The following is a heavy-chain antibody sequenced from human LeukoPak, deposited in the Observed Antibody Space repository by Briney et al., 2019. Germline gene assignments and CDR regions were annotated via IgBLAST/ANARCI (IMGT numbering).Heavy chain of an antibody. J-gene: IGHJ4*02. CDR2: IYSGGST. V-gene: IGHV3-53*01. CDR3: ARQPAAGTLDY. Sequence: QSGGSLRLSCAASGFTVSSNYMSWVRQAPGKGLEWVSVIYSGGSTYYADSVKGRFTISRDNSKNTLYLQMNSLRAEDTAVYYCARQPAAGTLDYWGQGTLVTVSS. CDR1: GFTVSSNY. D-gene: IGHD6-13*01.